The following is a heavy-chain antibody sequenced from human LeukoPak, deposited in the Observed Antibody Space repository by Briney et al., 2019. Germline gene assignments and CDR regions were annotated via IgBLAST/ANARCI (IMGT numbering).Heavy chain of an antibody. V-gene: IGHV4-34*01. J-gene: IGHJ4*02. CDR3: ATQRTDRPFDY. CDR1: GGSFSGYY. CDR2: INHSGST. Sequence: PSETLSLTCAVYGGSFSGYYWSWIRQPPGKGLEWIGEINHSGSTNYNPSLKSRVTISVDTSKNQFSLKLSSVTAADTAVHYCATQRTDRPFDYWGQGTLVTVSS.